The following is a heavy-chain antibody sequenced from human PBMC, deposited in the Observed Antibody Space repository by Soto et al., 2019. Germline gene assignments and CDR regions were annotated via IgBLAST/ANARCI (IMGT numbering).Heavy chain of an antibody. Sequence: QVQLLESGGGVVKPGGSLRLSCAASGFSVSGHYMAWIRQPPGKGLEWLSFIRSDSSHTDHADSVKGRFTISRDNAKNSLYLQMNSLRVEDTAVYFCATGQQVRMADIWGQGTMVTVSS. V-gene: IGHV3-11*03. J-gene: IGHJ3*02. CDR1: GFSVSGHY. D-gene: IGHD6-13*01. CDR2: IRSDSSHT. CDR3: ATGQQVRMADI.